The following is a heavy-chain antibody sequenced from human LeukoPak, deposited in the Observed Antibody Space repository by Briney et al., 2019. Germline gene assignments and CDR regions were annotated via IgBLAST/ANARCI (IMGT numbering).Heavy chain of an antibody. J-gene: IGHJ4*02. V-gene: IGHV1-69*01. CDR1: GGTFSSYT. CDR2: IIPIFGTA. CDR3: ARDSSGWYRPRLYYFDY. D-gene: IGHD6-19*01. Sequence: SVKVSCKASGGTFSSYTISWVRQAPGQGLEWMGGIIPIFGTANYAQKFQGRVTITADESTSTAYMELSSLRSEDTAVYYCARDSSGWYRPRLYYFDYWGQGTLVTVSS.